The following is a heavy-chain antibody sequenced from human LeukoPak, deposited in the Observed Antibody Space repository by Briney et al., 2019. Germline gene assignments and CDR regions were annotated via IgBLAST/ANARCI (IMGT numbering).Heavy chain of an antibody. Sequence: PSETLSLTCSVSGVSISSTTHYWGWVRQPPGKGLEWIGSIYYSGSTYRNSSLKSRVTLSIDTSKNQFSLKLNSVTAADTAVYYCARRGSGSSPNFDYWGHGTLVTVSS. J-gene: IGHJ4*01. D-gene: IGHD3-10*01. CDR2: IYYSGST. V-gene: IGHV4-39*01. CDR3: ARRGSGSSPNFDY. CDR1: GVSISSTTHY.